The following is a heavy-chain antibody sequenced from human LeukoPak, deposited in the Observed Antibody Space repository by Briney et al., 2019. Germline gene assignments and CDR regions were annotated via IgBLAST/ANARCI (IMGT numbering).Heavy chain of an antibody. V-gene: IGHV1-69*05. D-gene: IGHD6-19*01. CDR3: ARAEYSSGWYGRYYYYYMDV. J-gene: IGHJ6*03. CDR2: IIPIFGTA. CDR1: GGTFSSYA. Sequence: ASVKVSCKASGGTFSSYAISWVRQAPGQGLEWMGGIIPIFGTANYAQKFQGRVTNTTDESTSTAYMELSSLRSEDTAVYYCARAEYSSGWYGRYYYYYMDVWGKGTTVTVSS.